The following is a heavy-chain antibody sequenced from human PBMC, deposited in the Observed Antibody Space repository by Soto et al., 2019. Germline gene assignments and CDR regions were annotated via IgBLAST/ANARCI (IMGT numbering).Heavy chain of an antibody. CDR1: GFTFSSYW. D-gene: IGHD3-10*01. CDR3: ARDLYYYGSGSLHPFDY. CDR2: IKQDGSEK. Sequence: EVQLVESGGGLVQPGGSLRLSCAASGFTFSSYWMSWVRQAPGKGLEWVANIKQDGSEKYYVDSVKGRFTISRDNAKNSLYLQMNSLRAEDTAVYYCARDLYYYGSGSLHPFDYWGQGTLVTVSS. V-gene: IGHV3-7*01. J-gene: IGHJ4*02.